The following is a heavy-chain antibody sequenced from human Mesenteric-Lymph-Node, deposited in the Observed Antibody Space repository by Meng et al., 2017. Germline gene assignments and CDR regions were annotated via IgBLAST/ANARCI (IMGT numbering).Heavy chain of an antibody. V-gene: IGHV3-15*01. CDR2: IKSKTDGGTT. Sequence: GESLKISCAASGFTFTSYSMHWVRQVPGKGLEWVAHIKSKTDGGTTDYAAPVKDRFSISRDDSKDKLYLQMNSLKTEDTAVYHCTDGRNLWGQGTVVTVSS. CDR3: TDGRNL. CDR1: GFTFTSYS. J-gene: IGHJ3*01. D-gene: IGHD4-23*01.